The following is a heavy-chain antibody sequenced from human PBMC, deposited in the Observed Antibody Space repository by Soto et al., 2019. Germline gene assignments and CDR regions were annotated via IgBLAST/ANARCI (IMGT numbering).Heavy chain of an antibody. D-gene: IGHD3-9*01. CDR2: ISGNGGSA. Sequence: EVHLLESGGGLVQPGGSLRLSCAASEFTFSSYAMSWVRQAPGKGLEWVSVISGNGGSAYYADSVKGRFTISRDNSKNMLYLQMDSLRGADTAVYYCARDILTGYYRGGYWGQGTLVTVSS. V-gene: IGHV3-23*01. CDR3: ARDILTGYYRGGY. J-gene: IGHJ4*02. CDR1: EFTFSSYA.